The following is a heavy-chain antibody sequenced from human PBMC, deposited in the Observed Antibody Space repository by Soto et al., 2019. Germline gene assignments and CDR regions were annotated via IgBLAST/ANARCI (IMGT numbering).Heavy chain of an antibody. CDR1: GYTFTGYY. Sequence: QVQLVQSGAEVKKPGASVKVSCKASGYTFTGYYIHWVQQAPGQGLVWMGWINPHSGDTNYAQQFQGWVTMTRDTSISTAYMELSRLESNDTAIYYCARASIDWDLHFEYWGQGTLVAVSS. CDR2: INPHSGDT. V-gene: IGHV1-2*04. J-gene: IGHJ4*02. D-gene: IGHD3-9*01. CDR3: ARASIDWDLHFEY.